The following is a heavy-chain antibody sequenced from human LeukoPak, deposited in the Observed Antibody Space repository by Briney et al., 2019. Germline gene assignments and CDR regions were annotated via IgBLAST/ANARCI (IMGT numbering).Heavy chain of an antibody. D-gene: IGHD6-13*01. V-gene: IGHV1-69*05. Sequence: GASVKVSCKASGGTFSSYAISWVRQAPGQGLEWMGGIIPIFGTANYAQKFQGRVTITTDESTSTAYMELSSLRSEDTAVYYCIAAAADAFDIWGQGTMVTVSS. J-gene: IGHJ3*02. CDR2: IIPIFGTA. CDR1: GGTFSSYA. CDR3: IAAAADAFDI.